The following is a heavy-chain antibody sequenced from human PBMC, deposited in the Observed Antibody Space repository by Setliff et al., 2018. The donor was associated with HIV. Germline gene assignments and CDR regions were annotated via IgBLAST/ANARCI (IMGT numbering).Heavy chain of an antibody. V-gene: IGHV1-2*02. CDR1: GHIFTDYY. J-gene: IGHJ4*02. CDR2: INPNGGYT. CDR3: AADNYNCNSFDS. D-gene: IGHD3-3*01. Sequence: ASVKVSCKASGHIFTDYYIHWVRQAPGQGLEWMGWINPNGGYTNYAQKFLGRVTMTQDTSLTTAYLELSRLGSDDTAVYYCAADNYNCNSFDSWGQGSLVTVSS.